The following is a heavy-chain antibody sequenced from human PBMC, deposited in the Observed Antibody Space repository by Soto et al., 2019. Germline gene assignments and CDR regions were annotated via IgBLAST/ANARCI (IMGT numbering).Heavy chain of an antibody. CDR1: GFSVSSDF. CDR2: MYSSGTT. D-gene: IGHD6-6*01. V-gene: IGHV3-53*02. CDR3: ASSSRKACNFAMDT. J-gene: IGHJ6*02. Sequence: EVQVVETGGGLIQPGGSLRLSCAVSGFSVSSDFMSWVRQAPGKGLEWVSVMYSSGTTHDADSVKGRFTISRDNSKNTVYLELNSLRVDDTAVYYCASSSRKACNFAMDTWGQGTTVIVSS.